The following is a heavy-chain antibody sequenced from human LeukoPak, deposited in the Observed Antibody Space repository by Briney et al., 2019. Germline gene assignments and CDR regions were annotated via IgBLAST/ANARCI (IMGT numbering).Heavy chain of an antibody. J-gene: IGHJ4*02. Sequence: GGSLRLXCAASGFTFSSYAMHWGRQAPGKGLEYVSAISSNGGSTYYANSVKGRFTISRDNSKNTLYLQMGSLRAEDMAVYYCARTSDFRSGYYTGSLDYWGQGTLVTVSS. D-gene: IGHD3-3*01. V-gene: IGHV3-64*01. CDR3: ARTSDFRSGYYTGSLDY. CDR2: ISSNGGST. CDR1: GFTFSSYA.